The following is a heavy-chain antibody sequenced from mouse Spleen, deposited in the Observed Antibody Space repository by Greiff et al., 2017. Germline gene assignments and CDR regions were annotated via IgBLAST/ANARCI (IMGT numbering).Heavy chain of an antibody. V-gene: IGHV1-61*01. J-gene: IGHJ2*01. CDR2: IYPSDSET. CDR1: GYTFTSYW. CDR3: ARTFTTAQGY. Sequence: QVQLQQPGAELVRPGSSVKLSCKASGYTFTSYWMDWVKQRPGQGLEWIGNIYPSDSETHYNQKFKDKATLTVDKSSSTAYMQLSSLTSEDSAVYYCARTFTTAQGYWGQGTTLTVSS. D-gene: IGHD1-2*01.